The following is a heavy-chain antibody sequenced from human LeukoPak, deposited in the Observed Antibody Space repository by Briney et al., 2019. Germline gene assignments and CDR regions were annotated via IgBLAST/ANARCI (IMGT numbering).Heavy chain of an antibody. J-gene: IGHJ4*02. D-gene: IGHD1-26*01. V-gene: IGHV3-33*01. Sequence: PGRSLRLSCAASGFTFSSYGMHWVRQAPGKGLEWVAVIWYDGSNKYYADSVKGRFTISRDNSKNTLYLQMNSLRAEDTAVYYCARDRNSRSYSLIFDYWGQGTLVTVSS. CDR2: IWYDGSNK. CDR3: ARDRNSRSYSLIFDY. CDR1: GFTFSSYG.